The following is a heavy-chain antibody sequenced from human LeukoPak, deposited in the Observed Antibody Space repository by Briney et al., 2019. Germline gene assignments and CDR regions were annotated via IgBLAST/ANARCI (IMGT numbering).Heavy chain of an antibody. J-gene: IGHJ3*02. V-gene: IGHV1-24*01. CDR1: GYALSESS. CDR2: FDPEDDER. CDR3: ARDRREGRWLPRTRDAFDI. Sequence: ASVKVSCKVSGYALSESSMHWVRQAPGKGLEWMGGFDPEDDERVYAQMLQGRVTMTEDTSTDTAYMELSSLRSEDTAVYYCARDRREGRWLPRTRDAFDIWGQGTMVTVSS. D-gene: IGHD5-24*01.